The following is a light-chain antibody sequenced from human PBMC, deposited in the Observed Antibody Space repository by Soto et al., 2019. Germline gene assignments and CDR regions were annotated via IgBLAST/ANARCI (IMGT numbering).Light chain of an antibody. CDR2: DVS. Sequence: DIQMTQSPSSLSASVGDRVTITCQASEDIKTYLNWYQQKSGTAPKLLIYDVSNLEEGVPSRFSGSGSGADFTLAISSLQPEDVATYYCQQYDTPPITFGGGTKV. V-gene: IGKV1-33*01. J-gene: IGKJ4*01. CDR1: EDIKTY. CDR3: QQYDTPPIT.